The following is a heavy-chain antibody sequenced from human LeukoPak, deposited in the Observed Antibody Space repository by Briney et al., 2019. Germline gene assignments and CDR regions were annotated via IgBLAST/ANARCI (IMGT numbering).Heavy chain of an antibody. D-gene: IGHD6-13*01. Sequence: PGGSLRLSCSASGFTFSSYAMHWVRQAPGKGLEYVSAISSNGGSTYYADSVKGRFTISRDNSKNTPYLQMSSLRAEDTAVYYCVKPAAAGAFDIWGQGTMVTVSS. CDR2: ISSNGGST. J-gene: IGHJ3*02. CDR3: VKPAAAGAFDI. V-gene: IGHV3-64D*06. CDR1: GFTFSSYA.